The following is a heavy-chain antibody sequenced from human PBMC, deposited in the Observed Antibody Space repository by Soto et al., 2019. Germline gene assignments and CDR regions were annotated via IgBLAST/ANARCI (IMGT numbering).Heavy chain of an antibody. V-gene: IGHV4-34*01. CDR2: INHSGST. CDR3: ARSHSGSYYY. Sequence: QVQLQQWGAGLLKPSETLSLTCAVYGGSFSGYYWSWIRQPPWKGLEWIGEINHSGSTNYNPSLKSRVTISVDTSKNQFSLKLSSVTAADTAVYYCARSHSGSYYYWGQGTLVTVSS. D-gene: IGHD1-26*01. CDR1: GGSFSGYY. J-gene: IGHJ4*02.